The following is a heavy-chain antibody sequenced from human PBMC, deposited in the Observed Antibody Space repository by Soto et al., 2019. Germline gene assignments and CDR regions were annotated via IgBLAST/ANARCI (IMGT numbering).Heavy chain of an antibody. CDR3: ARLRLGEVYFDY. CDR1: GFTFSTYW. CDR2: INSDGSST. J-gene: IGHJ4*02. D-gene: IGHD1-26*01. Sequence: LRLSCAASGFTFSTYWMHWVRQDPGKGLVWVSRINSDGSSTSYADSVKGRFTISRDNAKNTVYLQMNSLRAEDTAVYYCARLRLGEVYFDYWGQGTLVTVSS. V-gene: IGHV3-74*01.